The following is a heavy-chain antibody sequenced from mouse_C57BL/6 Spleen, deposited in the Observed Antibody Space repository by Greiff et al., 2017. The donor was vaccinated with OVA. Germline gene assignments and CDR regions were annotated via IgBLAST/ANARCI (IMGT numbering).Heavy chain of an antibody. CDR3: ARCRGDYEDWYFDV. Sequence: QVQLQQSGPELVKPGASVKISCKASGYAFSSSWMNWVKQRPGKGLEWIGRIYPGDGDTNYNGKFKGKATLTADKSSSTAYMQLSSLTSEDSAVYFCARCRGDYEDWYFDVWGTGTTVTVSS. V-gene: IGHV1-82*01. D-gene: IGHD2-4*01. CDR2: IYPGDGDT. CDR1: GYAFSSSW. J-gene: IGHJ1*03.